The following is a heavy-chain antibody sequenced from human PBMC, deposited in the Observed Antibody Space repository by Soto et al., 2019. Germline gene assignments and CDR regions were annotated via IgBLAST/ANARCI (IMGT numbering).Heavy chain of an antibody. J-gene: IGHJ6*02. Sequence: QVQLVQSGPEVRKPGASVKVSCEASGYTFTTSGISWVRQVPGQGLEWMGWISTYNGDTNSAQNFQGRGLMTPYTSTATAYMELISLKSDDTAVYYCAIQGSWPYYYYVLDVWVQGTTVTVSS. CDR3: AIQGSWPYYYYVLDV. V-gene: IGHV1-18*01. CDR2: ISTYNGDT. D-gene: IGHD1-26*01. CDR1: GYTFTTSG.